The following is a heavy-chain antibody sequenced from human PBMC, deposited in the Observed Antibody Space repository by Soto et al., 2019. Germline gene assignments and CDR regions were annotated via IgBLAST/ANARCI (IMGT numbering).Heavy chain of an antibody. Sequence: VKVSCKASGGTFSSYAISWVRQAPGQGLEWMGGIIPIFDTTNYAQKFQGRVTITADESTSTAYMELSSLRSEDTAVYYCARNGLSYYDSREYYYYGMEVCGEVTKVTVSS. D-gene: IGHD3-22*01. CDR3: ARNGLSYYDSREYYYYGMEV. J-gene: IGHJ6*02. CDR1: GGTFSSYA. V-gene: IGHV1-69*13. CDR2: IIPIFDTT.